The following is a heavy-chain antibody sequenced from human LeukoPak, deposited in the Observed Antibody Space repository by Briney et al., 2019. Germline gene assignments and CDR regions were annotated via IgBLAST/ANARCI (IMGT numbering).Heavy chain of an antibody. CDR2: ISNVSGSNV. CDR1: VFTFSSHV. J-gene: IGHJ4*02. CDR3: TRHGSWSFDY. V-gene: IGHV3-23*01. D-gene: IGHD6-13*01. Sequence: GGSLRLSCAPSVFTFSSHVMSWVRQAPGKGLEWVSAISNVSGSNVYYTDSLKGRFPISRNIPKNTRYLNLTGLKAEDTAVFSCTRHGSWSFDYWGQGTLLTVPA.